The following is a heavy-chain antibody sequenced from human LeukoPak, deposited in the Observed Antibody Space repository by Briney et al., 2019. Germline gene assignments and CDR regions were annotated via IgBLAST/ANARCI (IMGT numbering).Heavy chain of an antibody. J-gene: IGHJ5*02. V-gene: IGHV1-18*01. D-gene: IGHD2-2*01. Sequence: ASVKVSCKASGYTFTSYGISWVRQAPGQGLEWKGWISAYNGNTNYAQKLQGRVTMTTDTSTSTAYMELRSLRSDDTAVYYCARDRDYCSSTSCYADNWFDPWGQGTLVTVSS. CDR2: ISAYNGNT. CDR3: ARDRDYCSSTSCYADNWFDP. CDR1: GYTFTSYG.